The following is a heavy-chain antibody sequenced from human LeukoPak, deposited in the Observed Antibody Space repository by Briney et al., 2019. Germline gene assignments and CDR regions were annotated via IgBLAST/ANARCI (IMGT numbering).Heavy chain of an antibody. J-gene: IGHJ4*02. CDR2: IIPIFDTA. D-gene: IGHD1-26*01. CDR1: GGTFSSYA. V-gene: IGHV1-69*05. Sequence: ASVKVSCKASGGTFSSYAISWVRQAPGQGLEWMGGIIPIFDTANYAQKFQGRVTITTDESTSTAYMELSSLRSEDTAVYYCARVRRVGATLGELNYWGQGTLVTVSS. CDR3: ARVRRVGATLGELNY.